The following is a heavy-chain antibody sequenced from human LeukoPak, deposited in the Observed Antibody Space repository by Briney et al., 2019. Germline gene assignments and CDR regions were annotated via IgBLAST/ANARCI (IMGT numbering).Heavy chain of an antibody. D-gene: IGHD3-3*01. CDR2: IYPGDSGT. CDR3: ARQNDFRLDY. V-gene: IGHV5-51*01. CDR1: GSTFSSYW. Sequence: PGASLQISGQGSGSTFSSYWIGWARQLPGKGLEWMGIIYPGDSGTRYSPSLQSQVTISVDTSIGTPYLQWSSLKASDTAIYYCARQNDFRLDYWGQGTLVTVSS. J-gene: IGHJ4*02.